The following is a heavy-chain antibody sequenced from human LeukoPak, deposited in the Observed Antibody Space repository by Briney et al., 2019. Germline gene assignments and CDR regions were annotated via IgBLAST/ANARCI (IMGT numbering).Heavy chain of an antibody. V-gene: IGHV4-39*01. D-gene: IGHD2-15*01. CDR3: ARGGPYCSGGGCYSRTSNWFDP. J-gene: IGHJ5*02. Sequence: SETLSLTCTVSGVSISSSNSYWGWIRQPPGKGLEWIGSIYYSGKTYYNASLRSQVSISIDTSKNQFSLRLTSVTAADTAVYYCARGGPYCSGGGCYSRTSNWFDPWGQGTLVTVSS. CDR1: GVSISSSNSY. CDR2: IYYSGKT.